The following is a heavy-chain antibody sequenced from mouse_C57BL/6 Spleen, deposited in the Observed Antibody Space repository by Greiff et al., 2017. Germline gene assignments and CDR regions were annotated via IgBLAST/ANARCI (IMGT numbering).Heavy chain of an antibody. D-gene: IGHD1-1*01. CDR2: IYPGDGDT. CDR1: GYAFSSYW. J-gene: IGHJ2*01. Sequence: VKLVESGAELVKPGASVKISCKASGYAFSSYWMHWVKQRPGKGLEWIGQIYPGDGDTNYNGKFKGKATLTADKSSSTAYMQLSSLTSEDSAVYFCARGRSSHWGQGTTLTVSS. CDR3: ARGRSSH. V-gene: IGHV1-80*01.